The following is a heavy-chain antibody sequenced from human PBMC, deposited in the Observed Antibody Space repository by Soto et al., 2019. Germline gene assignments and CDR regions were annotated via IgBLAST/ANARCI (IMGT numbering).Heavy chain of an antibody. CDR3: AKAELRFLPHPDAFDI. D-gene: IGHD3-3*01. Sequence: GGSLRLSCAASGFTFSSYAMSWVRQAPGKGLEWVSAISGSGGSTYYADSVKGRFTISRDNSKNTLYLQMNSLRAEDTAVYYYAKAELRFLPHPDAFDIWGQGTMDTVSS. CDR1: GFTFSSYA. CDR2: ISGSGGST. J-gene: IGHJ3*02. V-gene: IGHV3-23*01.